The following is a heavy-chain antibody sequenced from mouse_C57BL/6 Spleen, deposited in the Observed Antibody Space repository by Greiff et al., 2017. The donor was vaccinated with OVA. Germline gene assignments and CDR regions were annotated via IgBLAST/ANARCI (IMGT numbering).Heavy chain of an antibody. CDR1: GYTFTSYW. V-gene: IGHV1-55*01. CDR3: ASPFAYDSCDY. J-gene: IGHJ2*01. CDR2: IYPGSGST. D-gene: IGHD2-4*01. Sequence: QVQLQQPGAELVKPGASVKMSCKASGYTFTSYWITWVKQRPGQGLEWIGDIYPGSGSTTYNEKFKSKATLTVDTSSSTAYMQLSSLTSEDSAVYYCASPFAYDSCDYWGQCTTLTVSS.